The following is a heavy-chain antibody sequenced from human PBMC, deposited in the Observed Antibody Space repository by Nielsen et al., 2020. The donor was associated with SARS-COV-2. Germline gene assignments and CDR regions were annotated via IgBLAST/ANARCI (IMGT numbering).Heavy chain of an antibody. Sequence: GESLKISCAASGFTFNNYAMSWVRQAPGKGLEWVSVISGSGGSTYYADSVKGRFTISRDNVKNMLYLQMNRLRVEDTAVYFCAKDLTVGVPAATYDAFDLRGQGTMVTVFS. J-gene: IGHJ3*01. CDR3: AKDLTVGVPAATYDAFDL. D-gene: IGHD2-2*01. CDR2: ISGSGGST. CDR1: GFTFNNYA. V-gene: IGHV3-23*01.